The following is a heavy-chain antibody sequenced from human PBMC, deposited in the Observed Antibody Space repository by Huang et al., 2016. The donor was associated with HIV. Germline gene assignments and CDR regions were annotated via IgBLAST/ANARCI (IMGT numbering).Heavy chain of an antibody. V-gene: IGHV1-2*02. CDR2: AKPKNGAT. CDR1: GYAFADYF. D-gene: IGHD5-12*01. Sequence: QVQLVQSGAEVKKPGAAGKVSCKPSGYAFADYFIHWVRQAHGQGLGWMAWAKPKNGATNYDQKLLGRLTVTGDTSMRTAYMELSELTSDDMAKYYCTRDGVAPDEEFDYWGQGTVIIVSS. J-gene: IGHJ4*02. CDR3: TRDGVAPDEEFDY.